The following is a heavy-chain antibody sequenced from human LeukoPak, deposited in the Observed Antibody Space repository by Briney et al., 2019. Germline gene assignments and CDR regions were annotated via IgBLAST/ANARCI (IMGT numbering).Heavy chain of an antibody. D-gene: IGHD3-10*01. CDR2: ILPVFGTS. CDR1: GGTYNNYA. Sequence: SVRASCKPSGGTYNNYAITWVRQAPGPGHESVGGILPVFGTSNYGQRFQGRVTITADESTGTTYMELSSLRSEDTAVYYCARGHRGFYYGSGNYYYLDVWGKGTTVTVSS. CDR3: ARGHRGFYYGSGNYYYLDV. J-gene: IGHJ6*03. V-gene: IGHV1-69*13.